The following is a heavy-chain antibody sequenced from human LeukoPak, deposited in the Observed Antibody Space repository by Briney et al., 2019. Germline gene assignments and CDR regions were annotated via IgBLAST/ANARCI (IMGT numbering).Heavy chain of an antibody. Sequence: ASVKVSCKASGYTFTGYYMHWVRQAPGQGLEWMGWINPNSGGTNYAQKFQGRVTMTRDTSISTAYMELSRLRSDDTAVYYCARKVSNSHLYYYYYGMDVWGQGTTVTVSS. V-gene: IGHV1-2*02. J-gene: IGHJ6*02. CDR1: GYTFTGYY. CDR2: INPNSGGT. D-gene: IGHD2-21*01. CDR3: ARKVSNSHLYYYYYGMDV.